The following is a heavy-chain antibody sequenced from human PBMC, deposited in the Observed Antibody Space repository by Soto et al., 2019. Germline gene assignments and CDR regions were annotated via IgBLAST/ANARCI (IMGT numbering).Heavy chain of an antibody. CDR3: ARVRTAMVSANFDY. Sequence: QVQLVESGGGVVQPGRSLRLSCAASGFTFSSYAMHWVRQAPGKGLEWVAVISYDGSNKYYADSVKGRFTISRDNSKNTLYLQMNSLRAEDTAVYYCARVRTAMVSANFDYWGQGTLVTVSS. V-gene: IGHV3-30-3*01. CDR1: GFTFSSYA. D-gene: IGHD5-18*01. J-gene: IGHJ4*02. CDR2: ISYDGSNK.